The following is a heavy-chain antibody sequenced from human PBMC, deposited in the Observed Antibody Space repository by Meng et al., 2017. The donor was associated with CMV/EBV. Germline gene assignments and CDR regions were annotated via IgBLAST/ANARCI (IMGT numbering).Heavy chain of an antibody. CDR3: ARSDLGYYYYGMDV. D-gene: IGHD3-16*01. V-gene: IGHV1-2*02. J-gene: IGHJ6*02. CDR1: GDPFTGYY. Sequence: VRLVWARAVVKRPWASVKVSCKASGDPFTGYYMHWVRQAPGQGLEWMGWINPNSGGTNYAQKFQGRVTMTRDTSISTAYMELSRLRSDDTAVYYCARSDLGYYYYGMDVWGQGTTVTVSS. CDR2: INPNSGGT.